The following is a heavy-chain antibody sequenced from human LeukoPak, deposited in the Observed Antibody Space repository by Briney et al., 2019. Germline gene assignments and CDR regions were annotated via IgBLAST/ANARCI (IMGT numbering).Heavy chain of an antibody. CDR2: IYSGGST. J-gene: IGHJ3*02. CDR3: ARGYSNYGYVFDI. CDR1: GFTVSSNY. D-gene: IGHD4-11*01. Sequence: GGSLRLSCAASGFTVSSNYMSWVRQAPGKGLEWVSIIYSGGSTFYADSVKGRFTISRDNAKNSLYLQMNSLRAEDTAVYYCARGYSNYGYVFDIWGQGTMVTVSS. V-gene: IGHV3-53*01.